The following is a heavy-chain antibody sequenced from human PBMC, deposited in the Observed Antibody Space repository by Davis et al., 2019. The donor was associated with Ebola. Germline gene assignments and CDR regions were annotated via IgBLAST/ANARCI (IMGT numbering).Heavy chain of an antibody. CDR3: ARARGSGVYFDY. Sequence: PGGSLRLSCAASGFTFSSYWLHWVRQAPGKGLVWVSRISSDGSSTSYADSVKGRFTVSRDNAKNTLYLQMDSLRAEDTAVYYCARARGSGVYFDYWGQGTLVTVSS. J-gene: IGHJ4*02. D-gene: IGHD6-19*01. V-gene: IGHV3-74*01. CDR2: ISSDGSST. CDR1: GFTFSSYW.